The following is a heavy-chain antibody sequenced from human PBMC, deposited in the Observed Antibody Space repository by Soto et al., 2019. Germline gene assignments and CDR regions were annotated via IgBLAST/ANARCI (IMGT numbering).Heavy chain of an antibody. CDR1: GGSISSYY. V-gene: IGHV4-59*08. J-gene: IGHJ4*02. Sequence: QVQLQESGPELVRPSETMAITCSVAGGSISSYYWTWIRQSPGKGLEGIGYVDSTGSTRYNPSLRCRVTISADTSMSQFSMRLNSVTAADTAVYYWARRKTRPEAFDYWGQGSLVTVSS. CDR3: ARRKTRPEAFDY. CDR2: VDSTGST.